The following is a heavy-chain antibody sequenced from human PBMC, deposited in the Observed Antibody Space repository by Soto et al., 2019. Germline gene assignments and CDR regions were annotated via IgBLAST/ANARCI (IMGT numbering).Heavy chain of an antibody. J-gene: IGHJ3*02. CDR2: IHYSGST. CDR3: ARSDYGDYIGLDAFDI. V-gene: IGHV4-59*01. D-gene: IGHD4-17*01. CDR1: GGSINSYY. Sequence: SETLSLTCTVSGGSINSYYWSWIRQPPGKGLEWIAYIHYSGSTNHNPSLKSRVTISVDTSKNQFSLKLNSVTAADTAVYYCARSDYGDYIGLDAFDIWGQGTMVTVSS.